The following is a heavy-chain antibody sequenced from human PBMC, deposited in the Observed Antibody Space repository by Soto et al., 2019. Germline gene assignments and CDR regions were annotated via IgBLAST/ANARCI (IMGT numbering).Heavy chain of an antibody. V-gene: IGHV4-39*01. J-gene: IGHJ4*02. CDR3: ARQTLNRWNPFPSTFAY. CDR2: IYHSGST. CDR1: GGSISSSSYS. Sequence: SETLSLTCTVSGGSISSSSYSWGWIRQPPGKGLDWIGSIYHSGSTYYNPSLMSRVTIFVDTSKNQFSLKLNSVTAADTTVYYCARQTLNRWNPFPSTFAYWGQGTLVTLSS. D-gene: IGHD1-1*01.